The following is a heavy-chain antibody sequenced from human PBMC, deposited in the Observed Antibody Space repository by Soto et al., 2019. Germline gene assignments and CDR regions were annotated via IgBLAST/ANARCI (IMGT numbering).Heavy chain of an antibody. Sequence: QVQLVQSGAEVKKPGASVKVSCKASGYTFTSYDINWVRQATGLGLEWMGWMNPNSGNTGYAQKFQGRVTMTRNTSISTAYMELSSLRSEDTAVYYCARDGAARPGDWFDPWGQGTLVTVSS. J-gene: IGHJ5*02. D-gene: IGHD6-6*01. V-gene: IGHV1-8*01. CDR1: GYTFTSYD. CDR2: MNPNSGNT. CDR3: ARDGAARPGDWFDP.